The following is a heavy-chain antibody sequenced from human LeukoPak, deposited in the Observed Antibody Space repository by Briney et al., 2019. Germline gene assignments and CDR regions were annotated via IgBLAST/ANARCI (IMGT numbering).Heavy chain of an antibody. CDR3: ARGGIAAADQKHYYFDY. V-gene: IGHV4-39*07. CDR2: IYYSGST. D-gene: IGHD6-13*01. J-gene: IGHJ4*02. Sequence: SETLSLTCTVSGGSISSSNYYWGWIRQPPGKGLEWIGSIYYSGSTNYNPSLKSRVTISVDTSKNQFSLKLSSVTAADTAVYYCARGGIAAADQKHYYFDYWGQGTLVTVSS. CDR1: GGSISSSNYY.